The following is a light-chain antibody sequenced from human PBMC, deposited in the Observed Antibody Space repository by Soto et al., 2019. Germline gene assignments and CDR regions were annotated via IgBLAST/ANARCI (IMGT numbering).Light chain of an antibody. J-gene: IGLJ2*01. CDR2: RNN. V-gene: IGLV1-47*01. Sequence: QSVPTQPPSASGTPGQRVTISCSGSSSNIGSNYVYWYQQLPGTAPKLLIYRNNQRPSGVPDRFSGSKSGTSASLAISGLRSEDEADYYCAAWDDSLGGVVFGGGTKLTVL. CDR1: SSNIGSNY. CDR3: AAWDDSLGGVV.